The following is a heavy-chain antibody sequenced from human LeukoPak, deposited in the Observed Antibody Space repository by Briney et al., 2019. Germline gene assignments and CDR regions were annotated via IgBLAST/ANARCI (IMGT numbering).Heavy chain of an antibody. D-gene: IGHD6-19*01. J-gene: IGHJ4*02. V-gene: IGHV3-7*03. CDR3: AKGGIAVANDY. Sequence: GGSLRLSCAVSGFSFSSNCMSWVRQAPGKGLEWVAKIKEDGNEIYYVDSVKGRFTISRDNTKNSLFLQMNSLRAEDTAVYYCAKGGIAVANDYWGQGTLVTVSS. CDR1: GFSFSSNC. CDR2: IKEDGNEI.